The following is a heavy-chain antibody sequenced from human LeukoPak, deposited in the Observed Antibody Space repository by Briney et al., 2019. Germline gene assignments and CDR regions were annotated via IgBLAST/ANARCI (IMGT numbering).Heavy chain of an antibody. CDR2: TLDGGSLK. CDR3: AKGGKVATLMGGGDFDY. CDR1: GFTFWSYA. V-gene: IGHV3-30*18. D-gene: IGHD3-16*01. Sequence: PGGALILSCADSGFTFWSYAMHWVRQALRRGLEWVAVTLDGGSLKWNADSVKRGFATSRANTRNTVHLQMSSLRLDDTAVYYCAKGGKVATLMGGGDFDYSGQGNLVTVSS. J-gene: IGHJ4*02.